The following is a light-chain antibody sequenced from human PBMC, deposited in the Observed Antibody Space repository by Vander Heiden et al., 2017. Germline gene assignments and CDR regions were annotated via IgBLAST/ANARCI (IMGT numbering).Light chain of an antibody. Sequence: HSVLPQPPSPSGTPGQRVTTSCSGSDSNNGINTVNWYQQLPGTATKLLIYNNNQRPSVVPDRFSGSKSGTSASLAIIGLQSEDEADYYCSAWDKWPHVFGTGTKVTV. CDR2: NNN. CDR1: DSNNGINT. J-gene: IGLJ1*01. V-gene: IGLV1-44*01. CDR3: SAWDKWPHV.